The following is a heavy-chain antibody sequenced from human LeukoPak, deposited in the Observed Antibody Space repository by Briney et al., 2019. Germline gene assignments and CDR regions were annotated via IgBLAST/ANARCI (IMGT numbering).Heavy chain of an antibody. D-gene: IGHD6-13*01. V-gene: IGHV3-53*01. CDR3: ASHSSSWYGFDY. CDR1: GFTVSSNH. J-gene: IGHJ4*02. Sequence: GGSLRLSCAASGFTVSSNHMSWVRQAPGKGLEWVSVIYSGGSTYYADSVKGRFTISRDNSKNTLCLQMNSLRAEDTAVYYCASHSSSWYGFDYWGQGTLVTVSS. CDR2: IYSGGST.